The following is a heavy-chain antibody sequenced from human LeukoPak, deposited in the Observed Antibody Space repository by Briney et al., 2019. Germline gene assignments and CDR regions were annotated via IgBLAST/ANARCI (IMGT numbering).Heavy chain of an antibody. J-gene: IGHJ5*02. CDR2: IKSDGST. CDR1: GFTFSSYW. Sequence: GGSLRLSCAASGFTFSSYWMHWVRQAPGKGLVWVSRIKSDGSTRYADSVKGRFTISRDNAKNTVSLQMNSLRAEDTAVYYCVKDRRYAGNSALSWFDPWGQGTLVTVSS. V-gene: IGHV3-74*01. D-gene: IGHD4-23*01. CDR3: VKDRRYAGNSALSWFDP.